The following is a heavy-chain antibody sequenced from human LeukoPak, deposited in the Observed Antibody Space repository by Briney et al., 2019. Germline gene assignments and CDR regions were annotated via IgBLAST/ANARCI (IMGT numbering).Heavy chain of an antibody. J-gene: IGHJ5*02. CDR1: GGSISSYY. Sequence: SETLSLTCTVSGGSISSYYWSWIRQPAGKGLEWIGRIYTSGSTNYNPSLKSRVTMSVDTSKNQFSLKLSSVPAADTAVYYCARGPDYGGNPNWFDPWGQGTLVTVSS. D-gene: IGHD4-23*01. CDR3: ARGPDYGGNPNWFDP. CDR2: IYTSGST. V-gene: IGHV4-4*07.